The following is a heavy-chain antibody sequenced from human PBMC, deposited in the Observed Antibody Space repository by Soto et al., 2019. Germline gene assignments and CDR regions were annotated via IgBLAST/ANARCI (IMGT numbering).Heavy chain of an antibody. Sequence: SETLSLTCAVSGGSISSGGYSWSWIRQPPGKGLEWIGYIYHSGSSYYSPSLKSRVTISVDTSKNQFSLKLSSVTAADTAVYYCARHNGPLYVGYYYDMDVWGQGTTVTVSS. CDR3: ARHNGPLYVGYYYDMDV. V-gene: IGHV4-30-2*03. J-gene: IGHJ6*02. CDR2: IYHSGSS. CDR1: GGSISSGGYS. D-gene: IGHD3-16*01.